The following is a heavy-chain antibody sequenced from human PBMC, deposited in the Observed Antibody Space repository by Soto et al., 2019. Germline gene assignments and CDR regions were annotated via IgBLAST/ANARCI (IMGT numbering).Heavy chain of an antibody. CDR1: GDSVSSNSAA. CDR2: TYYRSKWYN. J-gene: IGHJ6*03. Sequence: SQTLSLTCAISGDSVSSNSAAWNWIRQSPSRGLEWLGRTYYRSKWYNDYAVSVKSRITINPDTSKNQFSLQLNSVTPEDTAVYYCARAMDIVVVPAAIWDSYYYYYYMDVWGKGTTVTVSS. V-gene: IGHV6-1*01. D-gene: IGHD2-2*03. CDR3: ARAMDIVVVPAAIWDSYYYYYYMDV.